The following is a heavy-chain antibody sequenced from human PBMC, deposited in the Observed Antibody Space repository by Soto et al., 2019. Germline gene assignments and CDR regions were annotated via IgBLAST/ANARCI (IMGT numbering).Heavy chain of an antibody. V-gene: IGHV1-2*04. CDR3: ASGGYCSGGSCSNRLGYYYGMDV. J-gene: IGHJ6*02. D-gene: IGHD2-15*01. CDR2: INPNSGGT. CDR1: GYTFTGYY. Sequence: ASVKVSCKASGYTFTGYYMHWVRQAPGQGLEWMGWINPNSGGTNYAQKFQGWVTMTRDTSISTAYMELSRLRSDDTAVYYCASGGYCSGGSCSNRLGYYYGMDVWGQGTTVTVSS.